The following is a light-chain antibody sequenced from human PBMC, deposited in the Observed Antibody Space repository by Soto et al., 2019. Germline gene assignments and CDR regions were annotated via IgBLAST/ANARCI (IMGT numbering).Light chain of an antibody. J-gene: IGLJ1*01. Sequence: QSALTQPASVSGSPGQSITISCTGTSSDVGDYNYVSWYQQHPGKAPKLMIFDVSNRPSGVSNRFSGSKSGNTASLTISGLQAEDEADYYCRSYTSSSTRVFGTGTNLTVL. V-gene: IGLV2-14*01. CDR1: SSDVGDYNY. CDR3: RSYTSSSTRV. CDR2: DVS.